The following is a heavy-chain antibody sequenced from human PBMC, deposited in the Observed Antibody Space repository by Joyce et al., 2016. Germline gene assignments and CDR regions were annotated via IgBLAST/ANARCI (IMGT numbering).Heavy chain of an antibody. V-gene: IGHV3-53*01. D-gene: IGHD4-17*01. CDR1: GFSVSTNY. CDR2: IYNGGTT. J-gene: IGHJ6*02. CDR3: VRDWTTVNYYGMDV. Sequence: EVQLVESGGDLIQPGGSLRLSCIAYGFSVSTNYISWVRQAPGKGLEWVSVIYNGGTTYYADSVRGRFTISKDNSKNTVYLQMTSLRVEDTAVYYCVRDWTTVNYYGMDVCGQGTTVLVSS.